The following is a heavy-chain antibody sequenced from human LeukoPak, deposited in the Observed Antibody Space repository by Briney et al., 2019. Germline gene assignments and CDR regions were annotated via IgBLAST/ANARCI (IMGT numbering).Heavy chain of an antibody. CDR1: GFTFSSYG. D-gene: IGHD6-19*01. V-gene: IGHV3-23*01. J-gene: IGHJ4*02. CDR2: ISGSGGST. Sequence: GGSLRLSCAASGFTFSSYGMSWVRQAPGKGLEWVSAISGSGGSTYYADSVKGRFTISRDNSKNTLYLQMNSLRAEDTAVYYCAKDLAEQWLVHWGQGTLVTVSS. CDR3: AKDLAEQWLVH.